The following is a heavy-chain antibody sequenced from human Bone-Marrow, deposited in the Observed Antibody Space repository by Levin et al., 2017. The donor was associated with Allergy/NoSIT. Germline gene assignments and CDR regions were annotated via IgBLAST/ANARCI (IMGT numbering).Heavy chain of an antibody. J-gene: IGHJ4*02. CDR1: GFNFDDHA. V-gene: IGHV3-9*01. Sequence: SLKISCAASGFNFDDHAMHWVRQGPGKGLEWVSGISWNGGSKGYADSVMGRFTISRDNTNNSLYLQMDSLRPEDTAVYFCARDYQSSGLYYGGSYFDYWGQGILVTVSS. D-gene: IGHD6-19*01. CDR3: ARDYQSSGLYYGGSYFDY. CDR2: ISWNGGSK.